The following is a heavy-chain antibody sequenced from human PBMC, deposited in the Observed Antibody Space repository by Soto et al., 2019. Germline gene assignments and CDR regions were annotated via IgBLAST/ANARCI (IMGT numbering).Heavy chain of an antibody. CDR1: GGSLSRYY. V-gene: IGHV4-59*01. CDR3: ATGSYYCDY. J-gene: IGHJ4*02. Sequence: XTLSLRGTVSGGSLSRYYWSWIRQPPGKGLEWIAYTYYSGSNNYNPSLKSRVTISVDWSNNKFSLEVSSITAADTAVYYCATGSYYCDYRGPGTLVTLS. CDR2: TYYSGSN.